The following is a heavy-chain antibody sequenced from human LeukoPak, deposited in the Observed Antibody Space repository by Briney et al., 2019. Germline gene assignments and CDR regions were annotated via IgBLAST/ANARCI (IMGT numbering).Heavy chain of an antibody. V-gene: IGHV4-38-2*02. CDR2: IYHSGST. D-gene: IGHD5-18*01. J-gene: IGHJ4*02. CDR1: GYSISSGYY. CDR3: ARGGRGYSYGSSKFDY. Sequence: SETLSLTCTVSGYSISSGYYWDWIRQPPGKGLEWIGSIYHSGSTYYNPSLKSRVTISVDTSKNQFSLKLSSVTAADTAVYYCARGGRGYSYGSSKFDYWGQGTLVTVSS.